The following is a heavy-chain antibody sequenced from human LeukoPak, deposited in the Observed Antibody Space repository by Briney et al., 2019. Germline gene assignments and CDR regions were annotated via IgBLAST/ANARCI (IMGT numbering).Heavy chain of an antibody. Sequence: GGSLRLSCADSGLDFSAYDMNWVRQAPGKGLEWVSYISSSSSLIYYADSVKGRFTISRDNLRNSLYLQMNSLRAEDTAVYYCARDGKWKATYYFGMDVWGEGTTVTVSS. J-gene: IGHJ6*04. CDR3: ARDGKWKATYYFGMDV. CDR1: GLDFSAYD. CDR2: ISSSSSLI. D-gene: IGHD1-20*01. V-gene: IGHV3-48*03.